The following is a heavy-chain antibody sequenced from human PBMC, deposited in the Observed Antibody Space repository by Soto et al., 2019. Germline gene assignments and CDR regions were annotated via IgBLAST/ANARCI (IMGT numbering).Heavy chain of an antibody. V-gene: IGHV1-69*13. CDR2: IIPIFGTA. Sequence: ASVKVSCKASGGTFSSYAISWVRQAPGQGLEWMGGIIPIFGTANYAQKFQGRVTITADESTSTAYMELSSLRSEDTALYYCAKDKGGFGYGSGPRYFDYWGQGTLVTVSS. J-gene: IGHJ4*02. D-gene: IGHD3-10*01. CDR3: AKDKGGFGYGSGPRYFDY. CDR1: GGTFSSYA.